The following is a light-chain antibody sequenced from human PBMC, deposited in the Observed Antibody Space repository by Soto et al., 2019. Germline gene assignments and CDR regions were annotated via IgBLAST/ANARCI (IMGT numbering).Light chain of an antibody. CDR1: QGISSY. CDR2: AAS. CDR3: QQSYSTPMYT. Sequence: AIRMTQSPSSLSASTGDRVTITCRASQGISSYLAWYQQKPGKAPKLLIYAASTLQSGVPSRFSGSGSGTDFTLTISCLQSEDFATYYCQQSYSTPMYTFGQGTNLEI. J-gene: IGKJ2*01. V-gene: IGKV1-8*01.